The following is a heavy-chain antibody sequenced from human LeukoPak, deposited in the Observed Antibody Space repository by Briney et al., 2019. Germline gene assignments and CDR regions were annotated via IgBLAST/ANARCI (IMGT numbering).Heavy chain of an antibody. V-gene: IGHV1-46*03. J-gene: IGHJ5*02. CDR2: INPSGGST. CDR1: GYTFTSHY. CDR3: AREEGAYGDYGDWFDP. D-gene: IGHD4-17*01. Sequence: ASVKVSCKASGYTFTSHYMHWVRQAPGQGLEWMGIINPSGGSTSYAQKFQGRVTMTRDTSTSTVYMELSSLRSEDTAVYYCAREEGAYGDYGDWFDPWGQGTLVTVSS.